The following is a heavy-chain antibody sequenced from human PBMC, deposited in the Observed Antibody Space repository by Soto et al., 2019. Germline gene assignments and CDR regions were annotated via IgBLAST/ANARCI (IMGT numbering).Heavy chain of an antibody. CDR1: GYTFTGHY. J-gene: IGHJ4*02. D-gene: IGHD3-3*01. CDR2: INPNSGAT. Sequence: QVQLVQSGAEVRKPGASVRVSCKASGYTFTGHYIHWVRQAPGQGLEWMGWINPNSGATNYAQKLQDWVSMSRDTSLSAAYMELTSLRSDATAVYYCAREARHVVDSDFRAAYFTYFDQWGQGTLVTVSS. CDR3: AREARHVVDSDFRAAYFTYFDQ. V-gene: IGHV1-2*04.